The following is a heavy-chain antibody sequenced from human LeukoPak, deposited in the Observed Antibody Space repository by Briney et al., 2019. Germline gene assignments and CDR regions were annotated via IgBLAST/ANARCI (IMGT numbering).Heavy chain of an antibody. CDR1: GGTFSSYA. V-gene: IGHV1-69*04. D-gene: IGHD5-18*01. CDR2: IIPILGIA. CDR3: ARDGYSYGCMDV. Sequence: SVKVSFKASGGTFSSYAISWVRQAPGQGLEWMGRIIPILGIANYAQKFQGRVTITADKSTSTAYMELSSLRSEDTAVYYCARDGYSYGCMDVWGQGTTVTVSS. J-gene: IGHJ6*02.